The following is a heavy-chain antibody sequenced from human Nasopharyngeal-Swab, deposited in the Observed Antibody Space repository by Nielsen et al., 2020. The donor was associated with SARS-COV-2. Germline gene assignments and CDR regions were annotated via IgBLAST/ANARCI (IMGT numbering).Heavy chain of an antibody. J-gene: IGHJ6*02. Sequence: SETLSLTCSVSGGSFNGFYWNWIRQPPGKGLEWIGEINHNERTNYNPSLKSRVTMSVDTSTNQVSLKLNSLTATDTAVHYCARAGRVGDAYTGLDVWGQGTTVTVPS. D-gene: IGHD5-24*01. V-gene: IGHV4-34*01. CDR1: GGSFNGFY. CDR3: ARAGRVGDAYTGLDV. CDR2: INHNERT.